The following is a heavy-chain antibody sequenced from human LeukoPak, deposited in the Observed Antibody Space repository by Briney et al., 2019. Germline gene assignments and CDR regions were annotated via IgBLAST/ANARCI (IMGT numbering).Heavy chain of an antibody. D-gene: IGHD1-1*01. J-gene: IGHJ6*02. CDR1: GGSISSYY. V-gene: IGHV4-59*12. Sequence: SETLSLTCTVSGGSISSYYWSWIRQPPGKGLEWIGYIYYSGSTNYNPSLKSRVTVSVDTSKNQFSLKLTSVTAADTAVYYCARDWKGTTGTTHYYYGMDVWGQGTTVTVSS. CDR2: IYYSGST. CDR3: ARDWKGTTGTTHYYYGMDV.